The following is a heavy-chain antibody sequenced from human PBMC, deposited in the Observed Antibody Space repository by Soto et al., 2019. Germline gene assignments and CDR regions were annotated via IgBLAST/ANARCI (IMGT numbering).Heavy chain of an antibody. CDR3: ARADYGGNSGGARIDY. CDR1: GGSISSGGYY. J-gene: IGHJ4*02. D-gene: IGHD4-17*01. CDR2: LYYSGST. Sequence: QVQLQESGPGLVKPSQTLSLTCTVSGGSISSGGYYWSWIRQHPGKGLEWIGYLYYSGSTYYNPSLKSRVTISVDTSKNQFPLKLSSVTAADTAVYYCARADYGGNSGGARIDYWGQGTLVTVSS. V-gene: IGHV4-31*03.